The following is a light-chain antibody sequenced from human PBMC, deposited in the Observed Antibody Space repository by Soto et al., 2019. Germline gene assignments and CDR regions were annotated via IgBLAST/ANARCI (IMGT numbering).Light chain of an antibody. CDR2: SAS. CDR1: HGISSL. V-gene: IGKV3-11*01. J-gene: IGKJ1*01. CDR3: QQRNSSPWT. Sequence: DILLTQSPAFLSVSPGDRATITRRASHGISSLLAWYRQKPGQAPRLLIYSASNRAGGIPSRFSGSGSGTEFTLTIGSLQPEDFATFYCQQRNSSPWTFGQGTKVDIK.